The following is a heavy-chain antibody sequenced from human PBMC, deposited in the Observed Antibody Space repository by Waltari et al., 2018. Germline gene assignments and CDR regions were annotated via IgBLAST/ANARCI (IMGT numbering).Heavy chain of an antibody. CDR1: GGTFSSYA. Sequence: QVQLVQSGAEVKKPGSSVKVSCKASGGTFSSYAISWVRQAPGQGLEWMGGVSPIFGAANNAQKVQSGVTITTDESTSTAYMELRSLRSEGTAVYYCAKRAAIPGGDYYYYMDVWGKGTTVTVSS. CDR2: VSPIFGAA. CDR3: AKRAAIPGGDYYYYMDV. V-gene: IGHV1-69*05. D-gene: IGHD2-2*01. J-gene: IGHJ6*03.